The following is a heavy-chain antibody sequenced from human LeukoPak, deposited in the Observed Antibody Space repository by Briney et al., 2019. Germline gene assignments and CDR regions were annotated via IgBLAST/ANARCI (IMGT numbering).Heavy chain of an antibody. CDR3: AREIFTSGIYPDF. J-gene: IGHJ4*02. CDR1: GFTFNTYA. Sequence: GGSLTLSCAASGFTFNTYAMHWVRQAPGQGLEWVALIWHDGSHKYYSNSVRGHFTISRDNSKNTVYLQMNNLGPEETAVYYCAREIFTSGIYPDFWGQGTPVTVPS. V-gene: IGHV3-33*01. D-gene: IGHD3-10*01. CDR2: IWHDGSHK.